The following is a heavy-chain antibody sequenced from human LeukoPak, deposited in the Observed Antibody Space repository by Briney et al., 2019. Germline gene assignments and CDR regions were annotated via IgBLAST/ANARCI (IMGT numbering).Heavy chain of an antibody. V-gene: IGHV3-23*01. CDR2: ISASGGST. Sequence: GGSLRLSCAASGFTFGDYTMTWVRQAPEKGLEWVSTISASGGSTYYADSVKGRFTISRDNSKNTLYLQISSLRAEDTAVYFCAKELPTLIYYYMDVWGKGTTVTVSS. CDR1: GFTFGDYT. J-gene: IGHJ6*03. CDR3: AKELPTLIYYYMDV.